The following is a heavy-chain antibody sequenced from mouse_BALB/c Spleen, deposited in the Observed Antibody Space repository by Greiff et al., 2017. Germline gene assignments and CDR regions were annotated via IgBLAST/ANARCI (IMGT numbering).Heavy chain of an antibody. Sequence: QVQLQQPGAELVRPGASVKLSCKASGYTFTSYWINWVKQRPGQGLEWIGNIYPSDSYTNYNQKFKDKATLTVDKSSSTAYMQLSSPTSEDSAVYYCTRVLLRFYYAMDYWGQGTSVTVSS. D-gene: IGHD1-1*01. J-gene: IGHJ4*01. CDR1: GYTFTSYW. V-gene: IGHV1-69*02. CDR3: TRVLLRFYYAMDY. CDR2: IYPSDSYT.